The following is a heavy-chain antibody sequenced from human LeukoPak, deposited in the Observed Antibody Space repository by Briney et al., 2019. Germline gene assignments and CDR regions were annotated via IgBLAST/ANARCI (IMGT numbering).Heavy chain of an antibody. V-gene: IGHV4-31*03. Sequence: SQTLSLTCTVSGGSISSGGYYWSWIRQHPGKGLEWIGEICHSGITNYNPSLKSRVTISIDTSKNQFSLKLDSVTAADTAMYYCARNFDYWGQGTLVTVSS. CDR2: ICHSGIT. CDR3: ARNFDY. J-gene: IGHJ4*02. CDR1: GGSISSGGYY.